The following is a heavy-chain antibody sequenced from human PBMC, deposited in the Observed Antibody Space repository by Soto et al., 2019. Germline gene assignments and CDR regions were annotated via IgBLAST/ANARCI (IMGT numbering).Heavy chain of an antibody. CDR1: GGSISSYY. CDR3: ARRQSSSWYGL. Sequence: SETLSLTCTVSGGSISSYYWSWFRQPPGKGLEWIGSIYYSGSTYYNPSLKSRVTISVDTSKNQFSLKLSSVTAADTAVYYCARRQSSSWYGLWGQGTLVTVSS. V-gene: IGHV4-59*05. J-gene: IGHJ4*02. CDR2: IYYSGST. D-gene: IGHD6-13*01.